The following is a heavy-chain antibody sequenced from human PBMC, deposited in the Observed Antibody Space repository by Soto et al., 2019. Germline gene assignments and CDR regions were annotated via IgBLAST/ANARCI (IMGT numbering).Heavy chain of an antibody. J-gene: IGHJ6*02. Sequence: PGGSLRLSCAASGFTFTRYWMYWVRQAPGKGLEWVATINRDAREKYYVDSVKGRFTVPRDNAKNTVYLQMNSLRAEDTAVYYCASNYAYAEGYYWYGIDVWGQGTTVTVSS. CDR3: ASNYAYAEGYYWYGIDV. V-gene: IGHV3-7*01. D-gene: IGHD3-16*01. CDR2: INRDAREK. CDR1: GFTFTRYW.